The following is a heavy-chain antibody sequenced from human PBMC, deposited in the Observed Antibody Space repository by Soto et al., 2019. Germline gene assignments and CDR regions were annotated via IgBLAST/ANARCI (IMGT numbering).Heavy chain of an antibody. CDR2: IYSSGST. D-gene: IGHD3-3*01. CDR3: ARGQRFSDWFDP. Sequence: SETLSLTCPFSCGSINSYYWTFIRQPAGKGLGWIGRIYSSGSTKYNPSLQSRVTMSLDTSKNQFSLRLTSVTAADTAVYYCARGQRFSDWFDPWGQGTLVTVSS. CDR1: CGSINSYY. J-gene: IGHJ5*02. V-gene: IGHV4-4*07.